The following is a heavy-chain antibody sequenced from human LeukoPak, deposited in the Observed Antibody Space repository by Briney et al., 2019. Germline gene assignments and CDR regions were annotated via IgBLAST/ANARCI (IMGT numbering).Heavy chain of an antibody. V-gene: IGHV4-34*01. J-gene: IGHJ1*01. Sequence: SETLSLTCAVYGGSFSGYYWSWIRQPPGKGLEWIGEINHSGSTNYNPSLKSRVTMSVDTSKNQFSLKLSSVTAADTAVYYCARAPRGWYHFQHWGEGTLVTVSS. CDR2: INHSGST. D-gene: IGHD6-19*01. CDR3: ARAPRGWYHFQH. CDR1: GGSFSGYY.